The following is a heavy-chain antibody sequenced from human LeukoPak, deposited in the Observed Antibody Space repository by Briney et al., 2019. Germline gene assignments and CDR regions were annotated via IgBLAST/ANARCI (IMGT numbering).Heavy chain of an antibody. J-gene: IGHJ4*02. CDR3: ARALGPIRYNWNPYSFDY. CDR2: INSDGSST. Sequence: PGGSLRLSCAASGFTFSSYWMHWVRQAPGKWLVWVSRINSDGSSTSYADSVKGRFTISRDNAKNTLYLQMNSLRAEDTAVYYCARALGPIRYNWNPYSFDYWGQGTLVTVSS. V-gene: IGHV3-74*01. D-gene: IGHD1-20*01. CDR1: GFTFSSYW.